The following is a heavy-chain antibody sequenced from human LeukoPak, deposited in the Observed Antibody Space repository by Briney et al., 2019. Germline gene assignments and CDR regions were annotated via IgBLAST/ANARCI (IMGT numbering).Heavy chain of an antibody. Sequence: GGSLRLSYAASGFNFNAYSMNWVRQAPGKGLEWVSSISSGGTSMYYADSVKGRFTISRDNAKNSLFLQMNSLRAEDTSVYYCARHTGPYYSSGSYGMDVWGQGTTVTVSS. CDR2: ISSGGTSM. CDR3: ARHTGPYYSSGSYGMDV. J-gene: IGHJ6*02. V-gene: IGHV3-21*01. D-gene: IGHD3-10*01. CDR1: GFNFNAYS.